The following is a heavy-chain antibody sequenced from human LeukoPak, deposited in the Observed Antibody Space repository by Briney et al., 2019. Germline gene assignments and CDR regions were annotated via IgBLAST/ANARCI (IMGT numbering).Heavy chain of an antibody. J-gene: IGHJ4*02. CDR1: GYTFTSYY. D-gene: IGHD6-13*01. CDR2: INPSGGST. V-gene: IGHV1-46*01. Sequence: GASVKVSCKASGYTFTSYYMHWVRQAPGQGLEWMGIINPSGGSTSYAQKFQGRVTMTRDMSTSTVYMELSNLRSEDTAVYYCVLEIQQQLVRVFDYWGQGTLVTVSS. CDR3: VLEIQQQLVRVFDY.